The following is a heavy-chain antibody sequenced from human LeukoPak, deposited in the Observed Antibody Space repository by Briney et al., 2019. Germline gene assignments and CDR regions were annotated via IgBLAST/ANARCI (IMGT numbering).Heavy chain of an antibody. V-gene: IGHV4-4*07. J-gene: IGHJ5*02. CDR3: ARDFSGGYDRTWFDP. D-gene: IGHD1-26*01. CDR1: GGSISTYY. Sequence: PSETLSLTCTVSGGSISTYYWSWIRQPAGKGLEWIGRIYTSGSTNYNPSLKSRVTMSVDTSKNQFSLNLISVTAADTAVHYCARDFSGGYDRTWFDPWGQGTLVTVSS. CDR2: IYTSGST.